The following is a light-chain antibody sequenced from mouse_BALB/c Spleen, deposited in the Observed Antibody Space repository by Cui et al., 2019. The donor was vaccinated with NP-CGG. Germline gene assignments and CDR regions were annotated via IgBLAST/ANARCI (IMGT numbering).Light chain of an antibody. CDR1: IGAVTTSNY. CDR2: GTN. J-gene: IGLJ1*01. CDR3: ALWYSNHWV. Sequence: QAVVTQESALTTSPGETVTLTCRSSIGAVTTSNYANWVQEKPDHLFTGLISGTNNRAPGVPARFSGSLIGDKAALTIRGAQTEDEAIYFCALWYSNHWVFGGGTKLTVL. V-gene: IGLV1*01.